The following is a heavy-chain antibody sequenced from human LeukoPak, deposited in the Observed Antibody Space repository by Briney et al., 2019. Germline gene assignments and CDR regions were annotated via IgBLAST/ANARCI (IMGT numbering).Heavy chain of an antibody. D-gene: IGHD3-3*01. J-gene: IGHJ4*02. CDR1: GYSISSGYF. Sequence: PSETLSLTCTVSGYSISSGYFWGWIRQPPGKGLEWIGTIYHSGSTYYNASLESRVTISVDTSKNQFSLKLSSVTAADTAVYYCARVPSITIFGVVRAGDYWGQGTLVTVSS. V-gene: IGHV4-38-2*02. CDR3: ARVPSITIFGVVRAGDY. CDR2: IYHSGST.